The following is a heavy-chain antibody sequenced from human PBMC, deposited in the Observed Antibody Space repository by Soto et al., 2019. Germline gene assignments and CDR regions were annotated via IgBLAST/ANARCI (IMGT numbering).Heavy chain of an antibody. CDR1: GYTFTSYG. J-gene: IGHJ5*02. CDR3: ARVSTVVRHNWFDP. CDR2: TSAYNGNT. Sequence: QVQLVQSGAEVKKPGASVKVSCKASGYTFTSYGISWVRQAPGQGLEWMGWTSAYNGNTNFAQKLQGRVTMTTDTPTSTTYIELMSLISDDTAVYYCARVSTVVRHNWFDPWGQGTLVTVSS. V-gene: IGHV1-18*04. D-gene: IGHD2-15*01.